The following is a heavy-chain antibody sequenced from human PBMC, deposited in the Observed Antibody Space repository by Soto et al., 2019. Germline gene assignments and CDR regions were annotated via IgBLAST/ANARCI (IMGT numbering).Heavy chain of an antibody. CDR1: GGSISSYY. CDR3: ARRIVGTNTLDY. CDR2: IYYSGST. Sequence: PSVTLSLTCTVSGGSISSYYWSWIRQPPGTGLEWIGYIYYSGSTNYNPSLKSRVTISVDTSKNHFSLTLTSVTAADTAVYDSARRIVGTNTLDYWGQGTLVTVCS. J-gene: IGHJ4*02. V-gene: IGHV4-59*08. D-gene: IGHD5-12*01.